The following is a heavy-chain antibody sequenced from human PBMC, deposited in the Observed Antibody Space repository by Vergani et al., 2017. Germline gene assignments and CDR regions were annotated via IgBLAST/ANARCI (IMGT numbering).Heavy chain of an antibody. Sequence: QVQLVQSGAEVKKPGASVKVSCKASGYTFTSYAMHWVRQAPGQRLEWMGWISAYNGNTNYAQKLQGRVTMTTDTSTSTAYMELRSLRSDDTAVYYCARDGVRAVAGNYYYYGMDVWGQGTTVTVSS. J-gene: IGHJ6*02. CDR1: GYTFTSYA. CDR3: ARDGVRAVAGNYYYYGMDV. CDR2: ISAYNGNT. D-gene: IGHD6-19*01. V-gene: IGHV1-3*01.